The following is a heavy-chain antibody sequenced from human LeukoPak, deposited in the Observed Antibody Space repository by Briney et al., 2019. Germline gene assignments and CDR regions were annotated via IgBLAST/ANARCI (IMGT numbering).Heavy chain of an antibody. D-gene: IGHD2-15*01. CDR1: GDSVSSNSAA. Sequence: SQTLSLTCAISGDSVSSNSAAWNWLRQSPSRGLEWLGRTYYRSKWYTDYAAVVESRIIINPDTSTNQFSLHLNSVTPEDTAVYYCARVYCSGGTCVNWFDAWGQGIMVTVSS. CDR3: ARVYCSGGTCVNWFDA. V-gene: IGHV6-1*01. J-gene: IGHJ5*02. CDR2: TYYRSKWYT.